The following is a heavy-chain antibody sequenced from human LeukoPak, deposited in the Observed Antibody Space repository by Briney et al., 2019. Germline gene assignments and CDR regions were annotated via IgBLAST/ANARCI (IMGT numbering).Heavy chain of an antibody. V-gene: IGHV4-61*01. CDR3: ASSGYDLSGFDY. J-gene: IGHJ4*02. D-gene: IGHD5-12*01. Sequence: SETLFLTCTVSGGSVSSGSYYWSWIRQPPGKGLEWIGYIYYSGSTNYNPSLKSRVTISVDTSKNQFSLKLSSVTAADTAVYYCASSGYDLSGFDYWGQGTLVTVYS. CDR1: GGSVSSGSYY. CDR2: IYYSGST.